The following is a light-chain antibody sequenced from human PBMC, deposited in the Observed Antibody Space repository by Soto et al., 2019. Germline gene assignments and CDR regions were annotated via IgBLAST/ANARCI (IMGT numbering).Light chain of an antibody. J-gene: IGKJ4*01. CDR1: QSVRGSS. CDR3: QQYGSSPLT. CDR2: GVS. V-gene: IGKV3-20*01. Sequence: EIVLTQSPGTLSLSPGERVTLSCRASQSVRGSSLAWYQQKPGQAPRLLIYGVSSRATGIPARFSGGGSGTDFSLTISRLETEDFSVYYCQQYGSSPLTFGGGTKGEMK.